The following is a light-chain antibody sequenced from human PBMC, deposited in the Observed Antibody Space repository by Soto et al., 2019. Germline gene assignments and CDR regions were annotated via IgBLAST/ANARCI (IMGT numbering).Light chain of an antibody. V-gene: IGLV2-14*03. J-gene: IGLJ2*01. CDR2: DVT. CDR1: GSDVGGYNY. CDR3: SSYTSSTTLV. Sequence: QSVLTQPASVSGSPGQSITISCTGTGSDVGGYNYVSWYQQHPGTAPKLMIYDVTNRPSGISDRFSGSKSGNTASLTISGLQADDEADYYCSSYTSSTTLVFGGGTKVTVL.